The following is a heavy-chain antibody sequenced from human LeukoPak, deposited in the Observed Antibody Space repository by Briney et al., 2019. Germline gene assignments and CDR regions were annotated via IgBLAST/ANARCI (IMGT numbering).Heavy chain of an antibody. Sequence: GESLRLSCAASGFTFSSYSMNWVRQAPGKGLEWVSSISSSSSYIYYADSVKGRFTISRDNAKNSLYLQMNSLRAEDTAVYYCARDREGVVVPAANYIDYWGQGTLVTVSS. CDR2: ISSSSSYI. CDR1: GFTFSSYS. D-gene: IGHD2-2*01. CDR3: ARDREGVVVPAANYIDY. V-gene: IGHV3-21*01. J-gene: IGHJ4*02.